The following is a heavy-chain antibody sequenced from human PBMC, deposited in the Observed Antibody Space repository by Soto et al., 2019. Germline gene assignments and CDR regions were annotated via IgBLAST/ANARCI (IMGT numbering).Heavy chain of an antibody. V-gene: IGHV4-30-4*01. CDR3: ARYCSGGSCSLDAFDI. J-gene: IGHJ3*02. D-gene: IGHD2-15*01. CDR1: GGSISSGDYY. Sequence: SETLSLTCTVSGGSISSGDYYWSWIRQPPGKGLEWIGYIYYSGSTYYNPSLKSRVTISVDTSKNQFSLKLSSVTAADTAVYYCARYCSGGSCSLDAFDIWGQGTMVTVSS. CDR2: IYYSGST.